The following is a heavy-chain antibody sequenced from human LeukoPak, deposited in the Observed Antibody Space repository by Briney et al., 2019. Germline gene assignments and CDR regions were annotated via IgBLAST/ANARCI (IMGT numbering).Heavy chain of an antibody. V-gene: IGHV1-2*02. J-gene: IGHJ4*02. CDR3: ARAAVAGYFDY. Sequence: GASVKVSCKASGYTFTGYYIHWVRQAPGQGLEWMGWINPSSGGTNYAQKFQGRVTMTRDTSISTAYMELSRLRSDDTAVYYCARAAVAGYFDYWGQGTLVTVSS. CDR1: GYTFTGYY. D-gene: IGHD6-19*01. CDR2: INPSSGGT.